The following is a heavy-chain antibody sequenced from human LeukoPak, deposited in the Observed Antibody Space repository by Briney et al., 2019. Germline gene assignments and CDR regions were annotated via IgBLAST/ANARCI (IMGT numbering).Heavy chain of an antibody. CDR3: ARAPGAAAGTFYFDY. CDR1: GFTFSSYG. J-gene: IGHJ4*02. Sequence: GGSLRLSCAASGFTFSSYGMHWVRQAPGKGLEWVANIKQDGSEKYYVDSVKGRFTISRDNAKNSLYLQMNSLRAEDTAVYYCARAPGAAAGTFYFDYWGQGTLVTVSS. CDR2: IKQDGSEK. V-gene: IGHV3-7*01. D-gene: IGHD6-13*01.